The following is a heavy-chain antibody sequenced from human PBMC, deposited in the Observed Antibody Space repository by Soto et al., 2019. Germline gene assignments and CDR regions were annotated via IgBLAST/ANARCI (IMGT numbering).Heavy chain of an antibody. J-gene: IGHJ3*01. CDR3: AHAYGGTSWPNDAFDV. CDR2: IYWDDDK. D-gene: IGHD2-2*01. V-gene: IGHV2-5*02. Sequence: QITLTESGPTLVKPTQTLTLTCTFSGFSLSADGVGVAWIRQPPGKALEWLALIYWDDDKRYSPSLKNRLTITKDTSINHVVLTMTNMDPVDTATYYCAHAYGGTSWPNDAFDVWGQGTVVTVSS. CDR1: GFSLSADGVG.